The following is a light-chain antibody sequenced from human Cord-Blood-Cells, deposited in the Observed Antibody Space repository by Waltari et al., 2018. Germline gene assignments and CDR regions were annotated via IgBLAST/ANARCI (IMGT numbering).Light chain of an antibody. CDR1: SSDVGGYNY. CDR2: DVS. V-gene: IGLV2-14*01. CDR3: SSYTSSSTVV. Sequence: QSALTQPASVSGSPGQSITISCTGTSSDVGGYNYVSWYQQHPGKAPKLMIYDVSNRPSGGSNRFSVSKSGNTASLTISGLQAEDEADYYCSSYTSSSTVVVGGGTKLTVL. J-gene: IGLJ2*01.